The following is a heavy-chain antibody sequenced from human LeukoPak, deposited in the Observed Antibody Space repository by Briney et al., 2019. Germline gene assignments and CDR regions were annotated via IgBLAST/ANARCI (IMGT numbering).Heavy chain of an antibody. V-gene: IGHV3-33*01. CDR2: IWYGGSNK. Sequence: PGGSLRLSCAASGFTFSSYGMHWVRQAPGKGLEWVAVIWYGGSNKYYADSVKGRFTISRDNSKNTLYLQMNSLRAEDTAVYYCARDRVCIVVVPAANRVVDYYMDVWGKGTTVTVSS. CDR1: GFTFSSYG. D-gene: IGHD2-2*01. CDR3: ARDRVCIVVVPAANRVVDYYMDV. J-gene: IGHJ6*03.